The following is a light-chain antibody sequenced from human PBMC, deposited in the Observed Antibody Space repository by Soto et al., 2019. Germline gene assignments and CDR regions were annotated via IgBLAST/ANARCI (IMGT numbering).Light chain of an antibody. CDR3: QQYGSSYT. J-gene: IGKJ2*01. V-gene: IGKV3-20*01. Sequence: EIVLTQSPDSLSLSPGERATLSCRASQSVSSNYLAWYQQKPGQAPRLLIYGASSRATGIPDRFSGSGSGTDFTLTISRLEPGDFAVYYCQQYGSSYTFGQGTKLEIK. CDR1: QSVSSNY. CDR2: GAS.